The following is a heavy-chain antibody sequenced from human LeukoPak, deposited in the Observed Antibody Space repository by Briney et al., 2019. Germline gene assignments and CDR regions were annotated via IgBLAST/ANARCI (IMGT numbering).Heavy chain of an antibody. CDR1: AFTFSTYG. CDR3: ARGPSGYHNT. V-gene: IGHV3-21*01. D-gene: IGHD5-12*01. CDR2: ISSSSLYI. Sequence: GGSLRLSCAASAFTFSTYGMNWVRQAPGKGLEWVSSISSSSLYIYYADSVKGRFTISRDNAKNSLYLQMNSLRAEDTAVYYCARGPSGYHNTGGQGTLVTVSS. J-gene: IGHJ4*02.